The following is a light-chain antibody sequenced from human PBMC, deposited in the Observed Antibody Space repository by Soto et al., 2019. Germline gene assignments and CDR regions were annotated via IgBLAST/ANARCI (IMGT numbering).Light chain of an antibody. CDR3: QQYNNCPRT. CDR2: GAS. CDR1: QSVSSN. V-gene: IGKV3-15*01. J-gene: IGKJ1*01. Sequence: EIVMTQSPATLSVSPGESATLSCSASQSVSSNLAWYQQKPGQAPRLLIYGASTRATCIPARFSGIESVTEFTLTISSLQSKDFAVYSCQQYNNCPRTFGQGTKVVI.